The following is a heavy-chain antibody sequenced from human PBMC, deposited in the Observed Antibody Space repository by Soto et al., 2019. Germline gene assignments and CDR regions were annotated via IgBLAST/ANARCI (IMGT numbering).Heavy chain of an antibody. D-gene: IGHD4-17*01. CDR2: IIPIFGTA. J-gene: IGHJ6*02. CDR1: GGTFSSYA. CDR3: ARDRFPNDYGDYVDYYYGMDV. V-gene: IGHV1-69*13. Sequence: GASVKVSCKASGGTFSSYAISWVRQAPGQGLEWMGGIIPIFGTANYAQKFQGRVTITADESTSTAYMELSSLRSEDTAVYYCARDRFPNDYGDYVDYYYGMDVWGQGTTVTVSS.